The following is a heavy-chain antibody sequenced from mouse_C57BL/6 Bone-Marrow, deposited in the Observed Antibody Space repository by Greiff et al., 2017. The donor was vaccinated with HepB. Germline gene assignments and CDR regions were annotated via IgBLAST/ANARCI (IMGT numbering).Heavy chain of an antibody. V-gene: IGHV1-59*01. CDR2: IDPSDSYT. D-gene: IGHD1-1*01. Sequence: VQLQQSGAELVRPGTSVMLSCKASGYTFTSYWMHWVKQRPGQGLEWIGVIDPSDSYTNYNQKFKGKATLTVDTSSSTAYMQLSSLTSEDSAVYYCARGDTTVVAPFAYWGQGTLVTVSA. CDR3: ARGDTTVVAPFAY. J-gene: IGHJ3*01. CDR1: GYTFTSYW.